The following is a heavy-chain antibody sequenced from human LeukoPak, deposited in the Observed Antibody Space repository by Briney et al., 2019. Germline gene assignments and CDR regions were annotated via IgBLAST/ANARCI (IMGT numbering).Heavy chain of an antibody. CDR2: ISSSSSYI. Sequence: GGSLRLSCAASGFTLSDHSVNWVRQAPGEGLEWVSSISSSSSYIYYADSVKGRFTISRDNAKNSLYLQMNSLRAEDTAVYYCARAGKTTYYDFWSGYYTFDYWGQGTLVTVSS. CDR3: ARAGKTTYYDFWSGYYTFDY. V-gene: IGHV3-21*01. D-gene: IGHD3-3*01. CDR1: GFTLSDHS. J-gene: IGHJ4*02.